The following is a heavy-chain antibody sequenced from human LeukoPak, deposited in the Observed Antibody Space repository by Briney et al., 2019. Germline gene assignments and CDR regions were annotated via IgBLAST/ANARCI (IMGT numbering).Heavy chain of an antibody. CDR3: ARAPSVGATSYFDY. CDR2: IYYSGST. J-gene: IGHJ4*02. D-gene: IGHD1-26*01. Sequence: PSETLSLTCTVSGGSISSYYWSWIRQPPGKGLEWIGYIYYSGSTNYNPSLKSRVTISVDTSKNQFSLKLSSVTAADTAAYYCARAPSVGATSYFDYWGQGTLVTVSS. CDR1: GGSISSYY. V-gene: IGHV4-59*01.